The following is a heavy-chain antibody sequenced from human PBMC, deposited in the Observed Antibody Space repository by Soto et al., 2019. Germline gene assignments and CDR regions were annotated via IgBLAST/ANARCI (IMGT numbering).Heavy chain of an antibody. J-gene: IGHJ4*02. Sequence: GGSLRLSCAASGFTFSSYSMSWVRQAPGKWLEWVSGFRTGGDDATTYYADSVKGRFTISRDNSKNTLFLQMNSLRAEDTAIYYCAKKANSGPGSQYFDNWGQGXLVTVYS. V-gene: IGHV3-23*01. CDR3: AKKANSGPGSQYFDN. CDR2: FRTGGDDATT. D-gene: IGHD3-10*01. CDR1: GFTFSSYS.